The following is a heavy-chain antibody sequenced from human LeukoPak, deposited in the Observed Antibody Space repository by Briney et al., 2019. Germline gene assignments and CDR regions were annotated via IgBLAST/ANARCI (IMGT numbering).Heavy chain of an antibody. V-gene: IGHV3-7*01. Sequence: GGSLRLSCAASGFTFSSYWMSWVRQVPGKGLEWVANIKQDGSEKYYVDSVKGRFTISRDNAKNSLYLQMNSLRAEDTAVYYCARVSPNTVTTLHYFDYWGQGTLVTVSS. CDR3: ARVSPNTVTTLHYFDY. D-gene: IGHD4-17*01. CDR2: IKQDGSEK. CDR1: GFTFSSYW. J-gene: IGHJ4*02.